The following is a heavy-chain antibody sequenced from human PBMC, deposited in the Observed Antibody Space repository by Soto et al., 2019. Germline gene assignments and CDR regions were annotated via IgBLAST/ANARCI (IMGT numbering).Heavy chain of an antibody. CDR3: ARTASSGWYRGDFDY. V-gene: IGHV3-48*03. CDR2: ISSSGSTI. D-gene: IGHD6-19*01. CDR1: GFTFSSYE. J-gene: IGHJ4*02. Sequence: EVQLVESGGGLVQPGGSLRLSCAASGFTFSSYEMNWVRQAPGKGLEWVSYISSSGSTIYYADSVKGRFTITRDNAKNSLYLQMSSLRAEDTAVYYCARTASSGWYRGDFDYWGQGTLVTVSS.